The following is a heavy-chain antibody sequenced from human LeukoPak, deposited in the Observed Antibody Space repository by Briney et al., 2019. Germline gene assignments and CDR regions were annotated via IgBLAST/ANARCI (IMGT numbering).Heavy chain of an antibody. CDR2: ISSSSSTI. V-gene: IGHV3-48*01. CDR1: GFTFSSYS. CDR3: ARAPWDYDFWGAPRWGAFDI. Sequence: GGSLRLSCAASGFTFSSYSMNWVRQAPGKGLEWVSYISSSSSTIYYADSVKGRFTISRDNAKNSLYLQMNSLRAEDTAVYYCARAPWDYDFWGAPRWGAFDIWGQGTMVTVSS. J-gene: IGHJ3*02. D-gene: IGHD3-3*01.